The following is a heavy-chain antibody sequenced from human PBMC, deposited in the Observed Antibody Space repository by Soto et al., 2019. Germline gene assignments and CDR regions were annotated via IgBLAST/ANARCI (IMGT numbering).Heavy chain of an antibody. D-gene: IGHD5-18*01. Sequence: LSLTCTVSGGSISSYYWSWIRQPAGKGLEWIGRIYTSGSTNYNPSLKSRVTMSVDTSKNQFSLKLSSVTAADTAGYYCARDPPLYSRPTKGSYYGMDVWGQGTTVTVSS. CDR2: IYTSGST. J-gene: IGHJ6*02. V-gene: IGHV4-4*07. CDR3: ARDPPLYSRPTKGSYYGMDV. CDR1: GGSISSYY.